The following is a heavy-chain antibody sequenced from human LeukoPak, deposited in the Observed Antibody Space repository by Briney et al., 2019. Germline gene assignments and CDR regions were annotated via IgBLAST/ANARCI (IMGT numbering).Heavy chain of an antibody. CDR3: ARGMGDGYKYPNY. CDR1: GGSLSSYY. J-gene: IGHJ4*02. V-gene: IGHV4-59*01. Sequence: SETLSLTCTVSGGSLSSYYWSWLRQPPGKGLEWIGYIYYSGSTNYNPSLKSRVTISVDTSKNQFSLKLSSVTAADTAVYYCARGMGDGYKYPNYWGQGTLVTVSS. CDR2: IYYSGST. D-gene: IGHD5-24*01.